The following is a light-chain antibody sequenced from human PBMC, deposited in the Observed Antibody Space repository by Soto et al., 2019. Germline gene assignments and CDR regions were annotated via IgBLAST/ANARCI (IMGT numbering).Light chain of an antibody. J-gene: IGKJ1*01. CDR3: QQYGSSSWT. V-gene: IGKV3D-20*01. CDR2: DAS. CDR1: QSVSSN. Sequence: EIVLTQSPGTLSVSPGERATLSCRASQSVSSNLAWYQQKPGLAPRLLIYDASYRANGIPDRFSGSGSGTDFTLTISRLEPEDFVVYYCQQYGSSSWTFGQGTKVDIK.